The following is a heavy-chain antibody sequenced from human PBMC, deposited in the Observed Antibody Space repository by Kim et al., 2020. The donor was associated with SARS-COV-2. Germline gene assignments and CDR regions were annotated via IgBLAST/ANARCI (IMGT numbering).Heavy chain of an antibody. D-gene: IGHD3-22*01. CDR2: IYYSGST. V-gene: IGHV4-31*03. J-gene: IGHJ4*02. Sequence: SGTLSLTCTVSGGSISRGGYYWSWIRQHPGKGLGWIGYIYYSGSTSYNPSLKSRVTISVDTSKNQFSLKLSSVTAADTAVYYCARVRTTKIVVVMYFDYWGQGTLVTVSS. CDR3: ARVRTTKIVVVMYFDY. CDR1: GGSISRGGYY.